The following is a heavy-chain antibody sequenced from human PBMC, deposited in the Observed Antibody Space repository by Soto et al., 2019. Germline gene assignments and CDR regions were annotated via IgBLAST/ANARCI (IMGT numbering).Heavy chain of an antibody. D-gene: IGHD5-18*01. J-gene: IGHJ6*02. Sequence: GGSLRLSCAASGFTFSSYAMHWVRQAPGKGLEWVAVISYDGSNKYYADSVKGRFTISRDNAKNSLYLQMNSLRAEDTAVYYCARDADTAMVGDYYYGMDVWGQGTTVTVSS. V-gene: IGHV3-30-3*01. CDR1: GFTFSSYA. CDR2: ISYDGSNK. CDR3: ARDADTAMVGDYYYGMDV.